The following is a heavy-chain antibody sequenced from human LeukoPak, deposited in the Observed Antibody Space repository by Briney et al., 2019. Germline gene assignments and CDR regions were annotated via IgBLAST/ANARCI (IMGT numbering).Heavy chain of an antibody. V-gene: IGHV4-59*08. CDR1: GGSISSYY. CDR2: IHYSGST. J-gene: IGHJ4*02. D-gene: IGHD2-2*01. Sequence: SETLSLTCTVSGGSISSYYWSWIRQPPGKGLEWIGSIHYSGSTTYNPSLKSPVTISVDTSKNQFSLKLSSVTTADTAVYYCARRLGSSSTGFDYWGQGTLVTVSS. CDR3: ARRLGSSSTGFDY.